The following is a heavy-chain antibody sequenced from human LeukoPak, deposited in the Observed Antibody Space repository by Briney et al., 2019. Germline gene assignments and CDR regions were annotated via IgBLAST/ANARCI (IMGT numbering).Heavy chain of an antibody. CDR2: IIPIFGTA. Sequence: SVKVSCKASGGTFSSYAISWVRQAPGQGLEWMGGIIPIFGTANYAQKFQGRVTITADKSTSTAYMELSSLRSEDTAVYYCASGGIAAAGTLDYWGQGTLVTVSS. CDR3: ASGGIAAAGTLDY. V-gene: IGHV1-69*06. D-gene: IGHD6-13*01. CDR1: GGTFSSYA. J-gene: IGHJ4*02.